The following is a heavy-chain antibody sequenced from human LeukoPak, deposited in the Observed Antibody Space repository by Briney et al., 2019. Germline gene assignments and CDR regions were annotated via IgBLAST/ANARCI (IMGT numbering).Heavy chain of an antibody. CDR2: ISSSGSTV. Sequence: PGGSLRLSCVGSGFTFNSHSMNWVRQAPGKGLEWVSYISSSGSTVYYADSVKGRFTISRDNAKNSLFLQMNSLRVEDTAVYYCARISPSAGDFWGQGTLVTVSS. D-gene: IGHD6-13*01. CDR3: ARISPSAGDF. CDR1: GFTFNSHS. J-gene: IGHJ4*02. V-gene: IGHV3-48*01.